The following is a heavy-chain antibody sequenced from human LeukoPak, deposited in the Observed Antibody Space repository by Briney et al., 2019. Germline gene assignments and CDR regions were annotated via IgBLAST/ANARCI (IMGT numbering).Heavy chain of an antibody. Sequence: PGGSLRLSCAASEFSVGSNYMTWVRQAPGKGLEWVSLIYSGGSTYYADSVKGRFTISRDNSKNTLYLQMNSLRAEDTAVYYCASDLSGIAGYTYGRGIDYWGQGTLVTVSS. CDR2: IYSGGST. CDR1: EFSVGSNY. CDR3: ASDLSGIAGYTYGRGIDY. D-gene: IGHD5-18*01. V-gene: IGHV3-66*01. J-gene: IGHJ4*02.